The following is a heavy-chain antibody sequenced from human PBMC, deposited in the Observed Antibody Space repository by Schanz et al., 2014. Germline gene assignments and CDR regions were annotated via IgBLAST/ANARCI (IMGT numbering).Heavy chain of an antibody. CDR3: ARAVGGNSALEWFDP. CDR1: GGSIDVSGYY. J-gene: IGHJ5*02. D-gene: IGHD2-21*01. Sequence: QVQLQESGPRLVKPSQTLSLTCTVSGGSIDVSGYYWSWIRQQPGKALEWIGYIYHSGNTYFKPXXXXXLAMSVDTAKNQCDLPLPSPTTPDTAVSYCARAVGGNSALEWFDPWGQGTLVTVSS. CDR2: IYHSGNT. V-gene: IGHV4-31*03.